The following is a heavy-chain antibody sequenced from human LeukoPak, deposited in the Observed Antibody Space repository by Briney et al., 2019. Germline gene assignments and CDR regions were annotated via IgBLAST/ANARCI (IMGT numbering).Heavy chain of an antibody. CDR3: ERDVALYYDSTTRAFEI. J-gene: IGHJ3*02. Sequence: GGGLRDSRVASVCTYLSYLMHWVRPPPGKGRVWVSRINSDGRSTSYADSVKGRLTISRDNAKDSVYLQMTSLRADDTAVYYCERDVALYYDSTTRAFEIWGQGTMVTVSA. CDR2: INSDGRST. D-gene: IGHD3-22*01. CDR1: VCTYLSYL. V-gene: IGHV3-74*01.